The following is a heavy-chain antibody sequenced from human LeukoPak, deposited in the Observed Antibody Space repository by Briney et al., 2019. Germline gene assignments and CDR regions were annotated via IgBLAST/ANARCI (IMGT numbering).Heavy chain of an antibody. CDR1: GDSVSSNSAA. Sequence: SQTLSLTCAISGDSVSSNSAAWNWIRQSPSRGLEWLGRTYYRSKWYNDYAVSVKSRITINPDTSKNQFSLQLNSVTPEDTAVYYCARGPLYYDYVWGSYRYYFDYWGQGTPVTVSS. D-gene: IGHD3-16*02. CDR2: TYYRSKWYN. V-gene: IGHV6-1*01. CDR3: ARGPLYYDYVWGSYRYYFDY. J-gene: IGHJ4*02.